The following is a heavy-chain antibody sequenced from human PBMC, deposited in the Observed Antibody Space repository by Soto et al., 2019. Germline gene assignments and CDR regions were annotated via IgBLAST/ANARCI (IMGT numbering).Heavy chain of an antibody. V-gene: IGHV4-39*01. Sequence: TSETLSLTCSVSGGSISSSSYFWGWIRQPPGKGLEWIGSIYYSGSTYYNPSLKSRVTVSVDTSKNQFPLKLSSVTAADTAVYYCARHPSDFWFDPWGQGTLVTVSS. CDR3: ARHPSDFWFDP. D-gene: IGHD2-21*02. CDR1: GGSISSSSYF. CDR2: IYYSGST. J-gene: IGHJ5*02.